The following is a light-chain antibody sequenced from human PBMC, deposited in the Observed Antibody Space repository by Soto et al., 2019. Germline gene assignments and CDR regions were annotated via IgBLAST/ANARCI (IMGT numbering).Light chain of an antibody. J-gene: IGKJ1*01. Sequence: DIQMTQSPSSLSASVGDRVTITCRASQSISSYLNWFQQKPGKAPKLLIYAASSLQSGVPSRFSGSGSGTDFTLTISGLQPDDFATYYCQQYKDSVWTFGQGTKVDIK. CDR1: QSISSY. CDR2: AAS. CDR3: QQYKDSVWT. V-gene: IGKV1-39*01.